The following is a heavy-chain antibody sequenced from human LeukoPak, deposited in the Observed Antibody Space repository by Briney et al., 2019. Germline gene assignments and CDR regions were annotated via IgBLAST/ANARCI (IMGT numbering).Heavy chain of an antibody. D-gene: IGHD6-19*01. CDR1: GGSFSGYY. Sequence: SETLSLTCAVYGGSFSGYYWSWIRQPPGKGLEWIGEINHSGSTNYNPSLKSRVTISVGTSKNQFSLKLSSVTAADTAVYYCARRPIAVAARGNWFDPWGQGTLVTVSS. J-gene: IGHJ5*02. CDR3: ARRPIAVAARGNWFDP. CDR2: INHSGST. V-gene: IGHV4-34*01.